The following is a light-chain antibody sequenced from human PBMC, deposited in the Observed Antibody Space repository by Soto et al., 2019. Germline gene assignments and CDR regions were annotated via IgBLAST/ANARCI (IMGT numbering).Light chain of an antibody. V-gene: IGKV1-27*01. Sequence: DIRMTQSPSSLSASVGESVTITCRASQCINNYLAWYQQKPGKVPVLLIYSASTLKPGIPSRFSGSGTGTDFTLTISSLQPEDFATYYCQKYDSAPRTFGQGTKVDIK. J-gene: IGKJ1*01. CDR1: QCINNY. CDR3: QKYDSAPRT. CDR2: SAS.